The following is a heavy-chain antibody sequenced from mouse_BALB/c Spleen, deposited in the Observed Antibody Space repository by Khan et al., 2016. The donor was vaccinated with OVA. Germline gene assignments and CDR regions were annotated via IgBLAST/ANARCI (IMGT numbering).Heavy chain of an antibody. CDR1: GYTFTDFA. J-gene: IGHJ3*01. Sequence: QVQLQQSGAELVRPGVSVKISCKGSGYTFTDFAIHWVKQSHSKSLEWIGVISTYYGDPTYNQKFKDKATMTVDKSSSTAYMELGRLTSEASAIXYCTRGGGKFRFAYWGQGTLVTVSA. CDR2: ISTYYGDP. CDR3: TRGGGKFRFAY. D-gene: IGHD1-1*02. V-gene: IGHV1S137*01.